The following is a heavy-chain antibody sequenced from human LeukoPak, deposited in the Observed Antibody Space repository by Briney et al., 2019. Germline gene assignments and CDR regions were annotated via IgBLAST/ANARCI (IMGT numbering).Heavy chain of an antibody. J-gene: IGHJ4*02. CDR1: GYTFTGYY. Sequence: ASVKVSCKASGYTFTGYYMHWVRQAPGQGLEWMGWINPNSGGTNYAQKFQGRVTMTRDTSISTAYMELSRLRSDDTAVYYCARKRPHLMVRGVIYPHYFDYWGQGTLVTVSS. CDR3: ARKRPHLMVRGVIYPHYFDY. D-gene: IGHD3-10*01. V-gene: IGHV1-2*02. CDR2: INPNSGGT.